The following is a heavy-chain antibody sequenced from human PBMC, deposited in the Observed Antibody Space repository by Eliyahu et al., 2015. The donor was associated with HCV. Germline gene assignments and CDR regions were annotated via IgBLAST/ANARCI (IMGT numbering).Heavy chain of an antibody. CDR1: GFTFSIYG. Sequence: EVQLLESGGGLEQPGGSLRLSCAASGFTFSIYGMSWVRQAPGKRPGWVSAISGSGFDTYYADSVQGRFTISRDNSKNTLYLQMNNLRADDTALYYCGRHVGHALFDYWGQGTLVTVSS. CDR3: GRHVGHALFDY. V-gene: IGHV3-23*01. D-gene: IGHD3-10*02. J-gene: IGHJ4*02. CDR2: ISGSGFDT.